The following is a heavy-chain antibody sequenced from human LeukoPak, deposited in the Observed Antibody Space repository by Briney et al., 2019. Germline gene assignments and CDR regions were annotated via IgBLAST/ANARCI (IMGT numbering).Heavy chain of an antibody. V-gene: IGHV7-4-1*02. D-gene: IGHD3-10*01. J-gene: IGHJ5*02. Sequence: GASVKVSCKASGYTFTNYAMNWVRQAPGQGLEWMGWINTNTGNPTYAQGFTGRFVFSLDTSVSTAYLQISSLKAEDTAMYYCARYSAPTFRGNWFDPWGQGTLVTVSS. CDR2: INTNTGNP. CDR3: ARYSAPTFRGNWFDP. CDR1: GYTFTNYA.